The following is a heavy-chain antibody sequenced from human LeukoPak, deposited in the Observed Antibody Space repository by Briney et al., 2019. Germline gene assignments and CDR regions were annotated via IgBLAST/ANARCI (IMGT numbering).Heavy chain of an antibody. D-gene: IGHD6-13*01. CDR2: ISTTSNTI. CDR1: GFTFSSYA. J-gene: IGHJ2*01. Sequence: GGSLRLSCAASGFTFSSYAMSWVRQAPGKGLEWISYISTTSNTIYYADSVKGRFTISRDNAKNSLYLQMNSLRAEDTAVYYCATREGVMYISSWRREDWYFDLWGRGTLVTVSS. CDR3: ATREGVMYISSWRREDWYFDL. V-gene: IGHV3-48*04.